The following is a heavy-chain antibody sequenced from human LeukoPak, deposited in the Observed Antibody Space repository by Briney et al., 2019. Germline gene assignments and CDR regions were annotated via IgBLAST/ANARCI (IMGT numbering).Heavy chain of an antibody. CDR2: FSASSTST. V-gene: IGHV3-23*01. D-gene: IGHD3-9*01. CDR1: GFDFSSYG. J-gene: IGHJ4*02. Sequence: GGSLRLSCAASGFDFSSYGMSWVRQSPGKGLEWVSTFSASSTSTYYADYVKGWFTISRDNSKNTLYLQMNSLRDEDTAVYYCAKGDTYYDLLTCFDFWGPGTLVTVSS. CDR3: AKGDTYYDLLTCFDF.